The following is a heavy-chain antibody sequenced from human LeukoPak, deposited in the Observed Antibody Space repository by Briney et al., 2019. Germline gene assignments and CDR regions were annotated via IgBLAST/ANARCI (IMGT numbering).Heavy chain of an antibody. CDR1: GFSSTNYA. CDR3: ARSLIPGRWYFDL. D-gene: IGHD3-16*01. V-gene: IGHV3-23*01. J-gene: IGHJ2*01. Sequence: GGSLRLSCAASGFSSTNYAMSWVRQAPARGPEWVSSLRGGGETFYADSVKGRFTVSRDNPMNTLYLQMNGLRPDDTAVYYCARSLIPGRWYFDLWGRGTLVTVSS. CDR2: LRGGGET.